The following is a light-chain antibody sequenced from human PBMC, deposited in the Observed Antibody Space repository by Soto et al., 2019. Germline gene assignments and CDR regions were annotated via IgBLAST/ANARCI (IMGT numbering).Light chain of an antibody. CDR3: QHLNNYPIT. Sequence: DIQLTQSPSFLFAFVGDTVTITCRASQAINHYLAWYQQKPGKGPKLLIYGASTLQSGVPSRFSGSGSGTEFTLTISSLQPEDFATYYCQHLNNYPITFGQGTRLEIK. CDR2: GAS. J-gene: IGKJ5*01. CDR1: QAINHY. V-gene: IGKV1-9*01.